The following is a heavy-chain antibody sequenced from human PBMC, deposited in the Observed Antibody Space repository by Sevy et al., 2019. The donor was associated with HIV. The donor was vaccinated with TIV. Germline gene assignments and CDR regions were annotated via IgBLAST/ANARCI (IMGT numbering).Heavy chain of an antibody. CDR3: ARAGDDVWTTYYLDS. CDR1: GGSFSGHS. Sequence: SETLSLTCAVYGGSFSGHSWTCVRQSPGKGLEWMGEINDSGDTNFNPSLKSRVTMSVDSSKQQFSLKLRSVTAADTSVYYCARAGDDVWTTYYLDSWGQGTLVTVSS. V-gene: IGHV4-34*01. J-gene: IGHJ4*02. CDR2: INDSGDT. D-gene: IGHD3-3*01.